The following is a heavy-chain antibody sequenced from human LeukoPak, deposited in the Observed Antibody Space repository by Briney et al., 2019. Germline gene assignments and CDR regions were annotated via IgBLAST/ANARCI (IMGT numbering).Heavy chain of an antibody. CDR1: GFTFSVAA. CDR2: IDASGEST. D-gene: IGHD5-24*01. J-gene: IGHJ3*01. Sequence: PGASLRLSCAASGFTFSVAAMTWVRQAPGKGLEWVSLIDASGESTYYADSVKGRFTISRDNSKNTLSLQMNSLRVEDTAMYFCAKDIQLSTWGLGTMVTVSS. CDR3: AKDIQLST. V-gene: IGHV3-23*01.